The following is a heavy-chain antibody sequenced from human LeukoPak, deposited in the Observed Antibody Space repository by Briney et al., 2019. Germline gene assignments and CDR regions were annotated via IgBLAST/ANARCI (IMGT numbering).Heavy chain of an antibody. J-gene: IGHJ3*02. D-gene: IGHD6-13*01. CDR3: ARSGVFTGYDAFDI. CDR1: GGSISSYY. CDR2: IYYTGST. Sequence: SETLSLTCTVSGGSISSYYWSWIRQPPGKGLEWIGYIYYTGSTNYNPSLKSRVTISVDTSKNQYSLKLSSVTAADTAVYYCARSGVFTGYDAFDIWGQGTRVTVSS. V-gene: IGHV4-59*08.